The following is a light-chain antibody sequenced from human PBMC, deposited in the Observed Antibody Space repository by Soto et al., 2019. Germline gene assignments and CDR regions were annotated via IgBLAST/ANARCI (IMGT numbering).Light chain of an antibody. V-gene: IGKV3-15*01. J-gene: IGKJ1*01. Sequence: EVVMTQSPATLSVSPGERATLSCRASQSVRSNLAWHQQKPGQAPRPLIYDTSTRATGIPARFSGSGSGTEFTLTISSLQSEDFAVYHCQQYDKWPPTFGQGTKVDIK. CDR2: DTS. CDR3: QQYDKWPPT. CDR1: QSVRSN.